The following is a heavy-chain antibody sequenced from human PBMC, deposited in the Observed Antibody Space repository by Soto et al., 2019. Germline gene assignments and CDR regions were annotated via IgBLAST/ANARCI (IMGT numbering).Heavy chain of an antibody. CDR3: AIFFFHAEDGIRDVRSVSAFLLNRTSDL. D-gene: IGHD3-10*02. V-gene: IGHV3-53*04. J-gene: IGHJ2*01. Sequence: KGLEWVSIIYTGGSTFYADSVKGRFTLSRHNSKNTLYLQMDSLRAEDTAVYYCAIFFFHAEDGIRDVRSVSAFLLNRTSDL. CDR2: IYTGGST.